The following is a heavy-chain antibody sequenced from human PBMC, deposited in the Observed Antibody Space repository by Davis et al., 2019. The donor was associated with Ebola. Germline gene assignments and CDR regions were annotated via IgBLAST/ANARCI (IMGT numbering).Heavy chain of an antibody. J-gene: IGHJ4*02. CDR1: GGSFSTYY. V-gene: IGHV4-59*01. CDR3: ARGSQWLGPDY. Sequence: MPSETLSLTCTVSGGSFSTYYWSWVRQPPGKGLERVGYIYYSGTTHYNPSLRGRVTISVDTSKKHFSLKLGSVTAADTAVYYCARGSQWLGPDYWGQGTLVTVSS. CDR2: IYYSGTT. D-gene: IGHD6-19*01.